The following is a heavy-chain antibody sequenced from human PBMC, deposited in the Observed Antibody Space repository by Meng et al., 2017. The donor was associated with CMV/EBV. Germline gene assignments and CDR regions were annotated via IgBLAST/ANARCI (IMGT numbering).Heavy chain of an antibody. Sequence: GESLKISCAASGFNFSSYEMNWVRQAPGKGLEWVSYISSSGSTIYYGDSVKVRFTISRDNAKNSLYLQMNSLRAEDTAVYYCARGSNYRYFDYWGQGTLVTVSS. CDR1: GFNFSSYE. CDR2: ISSSGSTI. CDR3: ARGSNYRYFDY. J-gene: IGHJ4*02. D-gene: IGHD4-11*01. V-gene: IGHV3-48*03.